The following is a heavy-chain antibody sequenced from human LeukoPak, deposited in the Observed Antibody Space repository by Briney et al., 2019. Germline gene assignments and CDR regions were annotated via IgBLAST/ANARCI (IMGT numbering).Heavy chain of an antibody. D-gene: IGHD4-17*01. CDR1: GFTFSSYG. Sequence: PGGSLRLSCAASGFTFSSYGMSWVRQAPGKGLEWVSAISGSGGSTYYADSVKGRFTISRDNAKNTLYLQMNSLRAEDTAVYYCARGTTYGDYGDYWGQGTLVTVSS. CDR2: ISGSGGST. J-gene: IGHJ4*02. V-gene: IGHV3-23*01. CDR3: ARGTTYGDYGDY.